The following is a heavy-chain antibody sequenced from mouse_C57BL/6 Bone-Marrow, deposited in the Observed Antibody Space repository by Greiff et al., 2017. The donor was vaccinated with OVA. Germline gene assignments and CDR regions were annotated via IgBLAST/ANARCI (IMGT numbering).Heavy chain of an antibody. D-gene: IGHD2-3*01. V-gene: IGHV5-12*01. CDR3: ARPPYDGYYGFAY. CDR2: ISNGGGST. J-gene: IGHJ3*01. CDR1: GFTFSDYY. Sequence: EVKLMESGGGLVQPGGSLKLSCAASGFTFSDYYMYWVRQTPEKRLEWVAYISNGGGSTYYPDTVKGRFTISRDNAKNTLYLQMSRLKSEDTAMYYCARPPYDGYYGFAYWGQGTLVTVSA.